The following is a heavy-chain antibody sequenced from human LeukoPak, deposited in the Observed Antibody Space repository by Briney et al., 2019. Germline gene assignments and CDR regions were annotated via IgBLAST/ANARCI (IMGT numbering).Heavy chain of an antibody. D-gene: IGHD5-24*01. V-gene: IGHV4-61*02. CDR3: ASGDTIFTFFDY. Sequence: PSQTLSLTCTVSGGSFSIDDYYWSWIRQPAGKGLEWIGRVYASGNTLYNPSFKSRVAISIDRSKNQFSLKLTSVTAADTALYYCASGDTIFTFFDYWGQGILVTVSS. J-gene: IGHJ4*02. CDR2: VYASGNT. CDR1: GGSFSIDDYY.